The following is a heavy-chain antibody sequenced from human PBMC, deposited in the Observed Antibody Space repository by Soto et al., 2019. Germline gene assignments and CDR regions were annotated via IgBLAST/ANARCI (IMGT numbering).Heavy chain of an antibody. J-gene: IGHJ4*02. CDR2: ISGSGGSS. CDR3: AKGSIEYSASIDY. V-gene: IGHV3-23*01. D-gene: IGHD4-4*01. Sequence: LRLSCEASGFSFSSYAMIWVRQAPGKGLEWVSVISGSGGSSYFADSVKGRFTISRDNSKNMLYLEMSSLRAEDTAIYFCAKGSIEYSASIDYWGQGTLVTVSS. CDR1: GFSFSSYA.